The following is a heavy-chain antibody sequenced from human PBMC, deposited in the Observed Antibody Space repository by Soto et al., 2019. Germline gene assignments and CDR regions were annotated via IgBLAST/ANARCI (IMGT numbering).Heavy chain of an antibody. CDR3: TTEYYDFWSALLTNV. D-gene: IGHD3-3*01. CDR1: GFTFTNAW. J-gene: IGHJ6*02. Sequence: GGSLRLSCAASGFTFTNAWMSWVRQAPGKGLEWVARIKSKTDGGTTDYAAPVKGRFTISRDVSKNTLYLQMNSLKTEDTAVYYCTTEYYDFWSALLTNVWGQGTTVTVSS. CDR2: IKSKTDGGTT. V-gene: IGHV3-15*01.